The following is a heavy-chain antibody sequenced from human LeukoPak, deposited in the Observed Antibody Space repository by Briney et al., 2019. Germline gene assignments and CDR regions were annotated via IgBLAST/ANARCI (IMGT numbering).Heavy chain of an antibody. CDR3: ASDATLYSSSSEANWFDP. CDR2: IIPIFGTA. V-gene: IGHV1-69*05. Sequence: SVNVSCTASGFTFSSYAISWVRRAPGQGLEWMGGIIPIFGTANYAQKFQGRVTITTDESTSTAYMELSSLRSEDTAVYYCASDATLYSSSSEANWFDPWGQGTLVTVSS. J-gene: IGHJ5*02. D-gene: IGHD6-6*01. CDR1: GFTFSSYA.